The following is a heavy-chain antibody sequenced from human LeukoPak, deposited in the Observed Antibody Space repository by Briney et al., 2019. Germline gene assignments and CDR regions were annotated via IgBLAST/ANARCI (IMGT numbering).Heavy chain of an antibody. CDR2: IRYNGNDK. J-gene: IGHJ3*02. Sequence: QPGGSLRLSCAASGFSFSNYGMHWVRQVPGKGLEWVAFIRYNGNDKYYADSVKGRFTISRDNSKNTLYLQMNSLRTEDTAVYYCAKVSPTIPKLNTVTPASGDALDIWGQGTLVTVSS. CDR3: AKVSPTIPKLNTVTPASGDALDI. CDR1: GFSFSNYG. D-gene: IGHD4-17*01. V-gene: IGHV3-30*02.